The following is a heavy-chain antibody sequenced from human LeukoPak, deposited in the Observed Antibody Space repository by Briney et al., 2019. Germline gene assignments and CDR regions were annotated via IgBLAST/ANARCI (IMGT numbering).Heavy chain of an antibody. D-gene: IGHD3-10*01. V-gene: IGHV3-30*04. CDR2: ISYDAGKT. J-gene: IGHJ4*02. CDR1: GFTFSNFA. CDR3: ARDSGRSATYFNY. Sequence: GRSLRLSCAAFGFTFSNFAMHWVRQAPGKGLEWVAGISYDAGKTYYADSVRGRFTISRDTSKNTLYLQMNGLRAEDTAVYYCARDSGRSATYFNYWGQGTLVTVSS.